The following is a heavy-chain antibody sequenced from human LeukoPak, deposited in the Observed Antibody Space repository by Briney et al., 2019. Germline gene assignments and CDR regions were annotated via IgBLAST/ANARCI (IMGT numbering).Heavy chain of an antibody. CDR3: ARHGHCTNGVCYSNYYYHMDV. V-gene: IGHV5-51*01. CDR2: IYPDDSDT. CDR1: GYSFASSW. D-gene: IGHD2-8*01. Sequence: GESLKISCKGSGYSFASSWIGWVRQMPGKGLEWMGIIYPDDSDTRYSSSFERQITISVDKSISTAYLQWSSLKASDTAVYYCARHGHCTNGVCYSNYYYHMDVWGKGTTVTVSS. J-gene: IGHJ6*03.